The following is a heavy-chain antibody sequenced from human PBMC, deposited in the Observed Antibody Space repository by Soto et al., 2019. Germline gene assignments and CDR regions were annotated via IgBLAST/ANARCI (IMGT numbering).Heavy chain of an antibody. J-gene: IGHJ5*02. Sequence: QITLKESGRTLVKPTQTLTQTCTLSGFSLSTSGVDVGWIRQPPGKALEWLALIYWDGDKRYSPSLKSRLTVTKDTSNNQVVLTMSNMDPVDTATYYCAHIASYYQFDWFDPWGQGILVTVSS. CDR3: AHIASYYQFDWFDP. V-gene: IGHV2-5*02. CDR2: IYWDGDK. CDR1: GFSLSTSGVD. D-gene: IGHD3-10*01.